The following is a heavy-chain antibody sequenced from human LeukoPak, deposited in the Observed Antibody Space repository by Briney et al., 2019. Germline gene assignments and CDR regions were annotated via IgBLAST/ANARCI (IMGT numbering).Heavy chain of an antibody. D-gene: IGHD3-16*02. Sequence: GGSLRLSCAASGFTFSSYAMSWVRQAPGKGLEWVSAISGSGGSTYYADSVKSTYYADSVKGRFTISRDNSKNTLNLQMNSLRAEGTAVYYCAKEGYDYVWGSYRKYQFDYWGQGTLVTVSS. CDR1: GFTFSSYA. V-gene: IGHV3-23*01. J-gene: IGHJ4*02. CDR3: AKEGYDYVWGSYRKYQFDY. CDR2: ISGSGGSTYYADSVKST.